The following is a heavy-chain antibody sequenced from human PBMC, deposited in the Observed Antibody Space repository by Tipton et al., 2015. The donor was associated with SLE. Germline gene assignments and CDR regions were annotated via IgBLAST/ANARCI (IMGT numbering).Heavy chain of an antibody. D-gene: IGHD1-26*01. CDR1: GFTFSSYG. Sequence: SLRLSCAASGFTFSSYGMHWVRQAPGKGLEWVAFIRYDGSNKYYADSVKGRFTISRDNSKNTLYLQMNSLRAEDTAVYYCAREGWGYIVGATKNAFDIWGQGTMVTVSS. V-gene: IGHV3-30*02. CDR2: IRYDGSNK. CDR3: AREGWGYIVGATKNAFDI. J-gene: IGHJ3*02.